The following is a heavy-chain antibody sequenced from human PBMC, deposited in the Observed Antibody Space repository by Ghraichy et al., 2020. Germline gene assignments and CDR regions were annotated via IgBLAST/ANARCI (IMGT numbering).Heavy chain of an antibody. V-gene: IGHV4-39*07. CDR3: AGERLLWFGEPHWFDP. CDR2: IYYSGST. CDR1: GGSISSSSYY. D-gene: IGHD3-10*01. J-gene: IGHJ5*02. Sequence: SETLSLTCTVSGGSISSSSYYWGWIRQPPGKGLEWIVSIYYSGSTYYNPSLKSRVTISVDTSKNQFSLKLSSVTAADTAVYYCAGERLLWFGEPHWFDPWGQGTLVTVSS.